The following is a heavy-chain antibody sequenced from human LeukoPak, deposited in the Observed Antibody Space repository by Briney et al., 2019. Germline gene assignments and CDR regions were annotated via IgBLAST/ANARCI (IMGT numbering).Heavy chain of an antibody. J-gene: IGHJ4*02. CDR2: IKQDGSEK. CDR3: ARVLDYYDSSGYPTYFDY. CDR1: GFTFSSYW. Sequence: GGSLRLSCAASGFTFSSYWMSWVRQAPGKGLEWVANIKQDGSEKYYVDSVKSRFTISRDNAKSSLYLQMNSLRAEDTAVYYCARVLDYYDSSGYPTYFDYWGQGTLVTVSS. D-gene: IGHD3-22*01. V-gene: IGHV3-7*01.